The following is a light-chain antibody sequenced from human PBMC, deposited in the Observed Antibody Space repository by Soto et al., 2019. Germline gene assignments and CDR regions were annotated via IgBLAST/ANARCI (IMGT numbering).Light chain of an antibody. CDR1: QSISSW. V-gene: IGKV1-5*01. J-gene: IGKJ1*01. Sequence: DDQLTQSPSTLSGSAGERVTHXCRASQSISSWLAWYQQKPGKAPKLLIYDASNLESGVPSRFSGSGSGTEFTLTISSLQPDDFATYYCQQYNDYSGTFGQGTKVDIK. CDR2: DAS. CDR3: QQYNDYSGT.